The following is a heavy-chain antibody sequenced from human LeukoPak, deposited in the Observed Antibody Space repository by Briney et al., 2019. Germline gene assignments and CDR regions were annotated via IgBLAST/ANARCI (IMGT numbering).Heavy chain of an antibody. Sequence: GASVKVSCKASGHTFTNYGITWVRQAPGQGLEWMGWISASNGNTNYAQKFLGRITMTTDTSTNTAYMERRSLRCDDTAVYYCARVGYTGYDLGYWGQGTLVTVSS. CDR3: ARVGYTGYDLGY. V-gene: IGHV1-18*01. CDR1: GHTFTNYG. J-gene: IGHJ4*02. CDR2: ISASNGNT. D-gene: IGHD5-12*01.